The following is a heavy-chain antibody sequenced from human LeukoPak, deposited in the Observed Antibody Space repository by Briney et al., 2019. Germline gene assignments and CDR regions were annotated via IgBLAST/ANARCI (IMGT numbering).Heavy chain of an antibody. CDR2: INHRGTT. CDR1: GGSFSGFY. V-gene: IGHV4-34*01. J-gene: IGHJ3*02. D-gene: IGHD2/OR15-2a*01. Sequence: SETLSLTCAVSGGSFSGFYWSWLRQSPGTGLEWIGEINHRGTTNYNPSFKSRVTMSADMSKNEFSLKMNSLTAADTAVYYCARHDSGFYDRTLGAFDIWGQGTMVTVSS. CDR3: ARHDSGFYDRTLGAFDI.